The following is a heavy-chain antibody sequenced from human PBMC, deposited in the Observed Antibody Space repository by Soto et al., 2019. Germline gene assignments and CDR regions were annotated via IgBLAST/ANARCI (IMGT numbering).Heavy chain of an antibody. CDR3: ARYYYDSSGYYGGDYYYGMDV. D-gene: IGHD3-22*01. Sequence: EVQLVESGGGLIQPGGSLRLSCAASGFTVSSNYMSWVRQAPGKGLEWVSVIYSGGSTYYADSVKGRFTISRDNSKNTLYLKMNSLRAEDTAVYYCARYYYDSSGYYGGDYYYGMDVWGQGTTVTVSS. CDR1: GFTVSSNY. V-gene: IGHV3-53*01. CDR2: IYSGGST. J-gene: IGHJ6*02.